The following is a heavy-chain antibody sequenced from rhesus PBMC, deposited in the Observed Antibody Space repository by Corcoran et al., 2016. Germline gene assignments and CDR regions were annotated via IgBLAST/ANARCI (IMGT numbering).Heavy chain of an antibody. CDR3: ARRGGSWNRRYFDY. CDR1: GGSISSSNW. J-gene: IGHJ4*01. Sequence: QVQLQESGPAVVKPSETLSLTCAVSGGSISSSNWWSWIRQPPGKGLEGSGCGLVISVVDVVAPTPTPPSRVESPFSPDTSKNQFSLKLSSVTAADTAVYYCARRGGSWNRRYFDYWGQGVLVTVSS. D-gene: IGHD6-25*01. CDR2: SVVDVVAP. V-gene: IGHV4-65*01.